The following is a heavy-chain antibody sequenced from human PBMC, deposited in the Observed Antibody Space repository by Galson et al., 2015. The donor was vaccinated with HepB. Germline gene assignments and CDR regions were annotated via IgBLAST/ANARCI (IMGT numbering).Heavy chain of an antibody. J-gene: IGHJ6*04. CDR3: ARPDSSSWNSDV. Sequence: SLRLSCAASGFTFSDYYMSWIRQAPGKGLEWVSYISSSGSTIYYADSVKGRFTISRDNAKNSLYLQMNSLRAEDTAVYYCARPDSSSWNSDVWGKGTTVTVSS. CDR2: ISSSGSTI. CDR1: GFTFSDYY. V-gene: IGHV3-11*01. D-gene: IGHD6-13*01.